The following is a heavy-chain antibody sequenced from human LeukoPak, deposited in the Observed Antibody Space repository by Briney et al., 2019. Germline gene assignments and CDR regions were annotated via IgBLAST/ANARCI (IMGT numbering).Heavy chain of an antibody. CDR3: ARDPLVTGTNWFDP. D-gene: IGHD1-1*01. J-gene: IGHJ5*02. CDR2: ITSSSSYI. V-gene: IGHV3-21*01. CDR1: GFSFRTYG. Sequence: PGGSLRLSCAASGFSFRTYGMSWVRQAPGKRLEWVSSITSSSSYIYYADSVKGRFTISRDNAKNSLYLQMNSLRAEDTAVYYCARDPLVTGTNWFDPWGQGTLVTVSS.